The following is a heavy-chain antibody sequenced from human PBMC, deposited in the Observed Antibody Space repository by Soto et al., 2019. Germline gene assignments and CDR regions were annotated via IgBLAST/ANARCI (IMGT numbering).Heavy chain of an antibody. D-gene: IGHD6-19*01. CDR1: GFTFSSYA. Sequence: LGLSCAACGFTFSSYAIHWVRQSPCKVLGLVAFISYYGSSKYYADSVKGRFTISRDNSKNTLCLQMNSLRGEDTAVYYCARALTGSSGGLGYYCDYWGRGTRVTVSS. CDR3: ARALTGSSGGLGYYCDY. J-gene: IGHJ4*02. CDR2: ISYYGSSK. V-gene: IGHV3-30-3*01.